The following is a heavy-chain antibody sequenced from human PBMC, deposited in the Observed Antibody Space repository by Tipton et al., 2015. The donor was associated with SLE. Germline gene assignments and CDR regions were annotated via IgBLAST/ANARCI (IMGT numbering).Heavy chain of an antibody. D-gene: IGHD1/OR15-1a*01. CDR2: IHYSGTT. J-gene: IGHJ3*02. Sequence: TLSLTCTVSGGSTTNHYWNWVRQPPGKGLEWIGYIHYSGTTHDNPSLKSRVTMSVDMSKNQFSLRLTSVTAADTSVYYCARTLGTIAHTVYDAFDIWGQGTMVNVSS. CDR1: GGSTTNHY. V-gene: IGHV4-59*11. CDR3: ARTLGTIAHTVYDAFDI.